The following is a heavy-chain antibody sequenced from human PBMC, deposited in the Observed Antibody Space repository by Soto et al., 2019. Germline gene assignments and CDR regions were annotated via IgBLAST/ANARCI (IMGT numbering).Heavy chain of an antibody. CDR2: INAGTGDT. V-gene: IGHV1-3*01. CDR1: GYSFISYG. D-gene: IGHD4-4*01. J-gene: IGHJ4*02. Sequence: QLMQSGADVRIPGASMRISCKTSGYSFISYGIHWVRQAPGLRTEWMGWINAGTGDTQYSQSIQGRVTITRNTSASTVYMEMRSLKIEDTSMYYCVTDYMRGRDYWGQGTSVTVSA. CDR3: VTDYMRGRDY.